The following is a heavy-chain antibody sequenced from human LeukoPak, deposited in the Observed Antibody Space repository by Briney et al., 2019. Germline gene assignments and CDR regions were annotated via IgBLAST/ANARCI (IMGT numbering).Heavy chain of an antibody. J-gene: IGHJ5*02. D-gene: IGHD2-2*01. CDR2: IWYDGSNK. Sequence: GGSLRLSCAASGFTFGSYGMHWVRQAPGKGLEWVAVIWYDGSNKYYADSVKGRFTISRDNSKNTLYLQMNSLRAEDTAVYYCAKGLLPAAMFYWFDPWGQGTLVTVSS. CDR1: GFTFGSYG. CDR3: AKGLLPAAMFYWFDP. V-gene: IGHV3-33*06.